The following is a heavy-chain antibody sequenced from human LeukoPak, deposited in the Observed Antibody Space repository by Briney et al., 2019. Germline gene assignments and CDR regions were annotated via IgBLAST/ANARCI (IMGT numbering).Heavy chain of an antibody. CDR2: INAGNGNT. CDR1: GYTFTSYA. D-gene: IGHD3-9*01. Sequence: GASVTVSCKASGYTFTSYAMHWVRQAPGQRLEWMGWINAGNGNTKYSQKFQGRVTITRDTSASTAYMELSSLRSEDTAVYYCARPYDILTNWFDPWGQETLVTVSS. CDR3: ARPYDILTNWFDP. V-gene: IGHV1-3*01. J-gene: IGHJ5*02.